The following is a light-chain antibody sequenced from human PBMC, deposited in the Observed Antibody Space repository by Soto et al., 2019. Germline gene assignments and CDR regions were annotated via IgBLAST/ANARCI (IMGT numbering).Light chain of an antibody. CDR1: QDIRVY. CDR3: QKFNTAPLS. V-gene: IGKV1-27*01. Sequence: DIQMTQSPSSLSASVGDRVTITCRASQDIRVYLAWYQQKPGKVPKLLIHSASTLQSGVPSRFSGSGSGTDFTLTISSLQPEDVATYYCQKFNTAPLSFGQGTRLEIK. J-gene: IGKJ5*01. CDR2: SAS.